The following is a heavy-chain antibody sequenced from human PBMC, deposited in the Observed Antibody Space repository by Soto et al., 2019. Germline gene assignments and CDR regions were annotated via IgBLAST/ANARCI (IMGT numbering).Heavy chain of an antibody. D-gene: IGHD3-3*01. J-gene: IGHJ5*02. Sequence: QVQLQESGPGLVKPSETLSLTCTVSGGSVSSGSYYWSWIRQPPGKGLEWIGYIYYSGSTNYNPSLKSRVIISVDTSKNQVSLKLSSVTAADTAVYYCARSSYDFWSGYPNNWFDPWGQGTLVTVSS. V-gene: IGHV4-61*01. CDR1: GGSVSSGSYY. CDR2: IYYSGST. CDR3: ARSSYDFWSGYPNNWFDP.